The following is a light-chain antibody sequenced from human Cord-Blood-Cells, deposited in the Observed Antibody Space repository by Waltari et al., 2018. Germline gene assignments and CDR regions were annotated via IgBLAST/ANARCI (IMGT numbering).Light chain of an antibody. CDR1: QSVSSN. CDR3: QQYNNWPPWT. CDR2: GAS. V-gene: IGKV3-15*01. Sequence: EIVMTQSPAPLSVSPGERATLSCRASQSVSSNLAWYQQKPGQAPRLLIYGASTRATCIPAKFSGSGSGTEFTLTISSLQSEDFAVYYCQQYNNWPPWTFGQGTKVEIK. J-gene: IGKJ1*01.